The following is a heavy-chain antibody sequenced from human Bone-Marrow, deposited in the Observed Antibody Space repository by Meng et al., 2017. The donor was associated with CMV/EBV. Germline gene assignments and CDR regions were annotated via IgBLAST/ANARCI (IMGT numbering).Heavy chain of an antibody. CDR2: INPSGGST. CDR3: ARISGRYCSSTSCHSGYYYGMDV. J-gene: IGHJ6*02. D-gene: IGHD2-2*01. CDR1: GYTLTNYS. V-gene: IGHV1-46*01. Sequence: ASVKVFCKASGYTLTNYSMHLVRQAPGQGLEWMGIINPSGGSTSYAQKFQGRVTMTRDTSTSTVYMELSSLRSEDTAVYYCARISGRYCSSTSCHSGYYYGMDVWGQGTTVTVSS.